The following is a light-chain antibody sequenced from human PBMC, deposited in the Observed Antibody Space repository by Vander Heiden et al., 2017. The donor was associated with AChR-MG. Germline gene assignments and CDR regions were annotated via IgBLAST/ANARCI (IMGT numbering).Light chain of an antibody. V-gene: IGLV2-14*03. J-gene: IGLJ1*01. Sequence: QSALTQPASVSGSPGQSITISCTGPSSDVGNYNYVSWYQQHPGKAPKLMIYDVSNRPSGVSNRFSGSKSGNTASVTISGLQAEDEADYYCSSVTSSTTQVFGTGTKVTVL. CDR3: SSVTSSTTQV. CDR1: SSDVGNYNY. CDR2: DVS.